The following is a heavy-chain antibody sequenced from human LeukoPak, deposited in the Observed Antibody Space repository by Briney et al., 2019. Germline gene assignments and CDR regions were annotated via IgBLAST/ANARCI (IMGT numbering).Heavy chain of an antibody. J-gene: IGHJ4*02. CDR2: IAHDGTT. Sequence: SETLSLTCGVSGGSIDITNYWSWVRLAPGKGLEWIGEIAHDGTTNYNPSLRSRVAMSFDRANNQFSLSLTSVTAADTAVYYCTREDRPYCPFAYWGQGVLVTVSS. D-gene: IGHD1-26*01. CDR3: TREDRPYCPFAY. V-gene: IGHV4-4*02. CDR1: GGSIDITNY.